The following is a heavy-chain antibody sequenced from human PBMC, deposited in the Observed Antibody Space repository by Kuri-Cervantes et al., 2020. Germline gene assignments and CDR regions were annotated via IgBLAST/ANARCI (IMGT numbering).Heavy chain of an antibody. Sequence: GGSLRLSCAASGFTFSIYAMSWVRQAPGKGLEWVSAISGSGGSTYYADSVKGRFTISRDNSKNTLYLQMNSLRAEDTAVYYCAKEHYDILTGYPLGLYWGQGTLVTVSS. V-gene: IGHV3-23*01. CDR1: GFTFSIYA. CDR2: ISGSGGST. J-gene: IGHJ4*02. D-gene: IGHD3-9*01. CDR3: AKEHYDILTGYPLGLY.